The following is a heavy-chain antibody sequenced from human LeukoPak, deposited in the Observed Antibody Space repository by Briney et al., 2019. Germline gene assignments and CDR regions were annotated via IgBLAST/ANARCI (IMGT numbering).Heavy chain of an antibody. J-gene: IGHJ4*02. CDR2: ISSSGNTI. Sequence: GGSLRLSCAASGFTFSDYYMSWIRQAPGKGLEWVSYISSSGNTIYYADSVKGRFTISRDNATNSVFLQMNSLRAEDTAVYYCARPKYSSSWQIFDYWGQGTLVTASS. D-gene: IGHD6-13*01. CDR1: GFTFSDYY. CDR3: ARPKYSSSWQIFDY. V-gene: IGHV3-11*01.